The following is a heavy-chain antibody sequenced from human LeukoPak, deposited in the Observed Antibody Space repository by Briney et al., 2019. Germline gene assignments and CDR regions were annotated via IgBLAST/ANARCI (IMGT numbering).Heavy chain of an antibody. CDR1: GSSISSNYY. Sequence: SETLSLTCTVSGSSISSNYYWAWIRQPPGKGLEWIGYIYYSGSTNYNPSLKSRVTISVDTSKNQFSLKLSSVTAADTAVYYCARTTTWAGWFDPWGQGTLVTVSS. V-gene: IGHV4-59*01. J-gene: IGHJ5*02. CDR2: IYYSGST. CDR3: ARTTTWAGWFDP. D-gene: IGHD1-1*01.